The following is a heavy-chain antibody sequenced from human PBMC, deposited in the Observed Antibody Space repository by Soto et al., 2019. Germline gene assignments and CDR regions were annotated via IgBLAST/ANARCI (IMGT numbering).Heavy chain of an antibody. Sequence: EVQLVESGGGLVQPGGSLRLSCAASGFTVSTKYMSWVRQAPGKGLEWVSVIYSGGSTFYADSVRGRFTISRDNSKNKVNLQMTSLRAEDTAVYYCARDPWAAGYWGQGTLVTVSS. CDR2: IYSGGST. V-gene: IGHV3-66*01. D-gene: IGHD3-16*01. CDR3: ARDPWAAGY. CDR1: GFTVSTKY. J-gene: IGHJ4*02.